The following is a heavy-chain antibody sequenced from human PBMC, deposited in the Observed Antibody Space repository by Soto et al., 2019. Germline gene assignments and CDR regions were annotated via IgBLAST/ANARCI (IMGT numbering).Heavy chain of an antibody. CDR3: ARGGYSSSSWFDP. V-gene: IGHV4-59*01. Sequence: SETLCLTCTVSGGSISSYYWSWIRQPPGKGLEWIGYIYYSGSTNYNPSLKSRVTISVDTSKNQFSLKLSSVTAADTAVYYCARGGYSSSSWFDPWGQGTLVTVS. CDR2: IYYSGST. D-gene: IGHD6-6*01. J-gene: IGHJ5*02. CDR1: GGSISSYY.